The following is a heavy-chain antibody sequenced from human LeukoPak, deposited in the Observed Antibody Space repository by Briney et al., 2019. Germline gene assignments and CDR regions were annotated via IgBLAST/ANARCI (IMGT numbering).Heavy chain of an antibody. CDR2: IIPILGIA. CDR3: AKRGYSTSFDP. CDR1: GGTFSSYA. D-gene: IGHD6-13*01. V-gene: IGHV1-69*04. Sequence: SVKVSCKASGGTFSSYAISWVRQAPGQGLEWMGRIIPILGIANYAQKFQGRVTITADKSTSTAYMELSSLRSEDTAVYYCAKRGYSTSFDPWGQGTLVTVSS. J-gene: IGHJ5*02.